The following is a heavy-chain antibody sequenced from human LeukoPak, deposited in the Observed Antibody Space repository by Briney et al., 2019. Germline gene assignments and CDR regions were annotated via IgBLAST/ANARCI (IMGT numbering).Heavy chain of an antibody. CDR1: GFTFDDYG. V-gene: IGHV3-20*04. D-gene: IGHD6-19*01. CDR2: INWNGGST. Sequence: GGSLRLSCAASGFTFDDYGMSWVRQAPGKGLEWVSGINWNGGSTGDADSVKGRFTISRDNAKNTLYLQMNSLRAEDTAVYYCAKDHRPPWYSSGWYRNYFDYWGQGTLVTVSS. J-gene: IGHJ4*02. CDR3: AKDHRPPWYSSGWYRNYFDY.